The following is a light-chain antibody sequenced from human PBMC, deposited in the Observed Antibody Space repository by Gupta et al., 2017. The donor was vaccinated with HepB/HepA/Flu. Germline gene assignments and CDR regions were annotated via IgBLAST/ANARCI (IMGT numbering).Light chain of an antibody. CDR3: NSRDSSGNHLGVV. CDR1: SLRRDY. Sequence: SSELTQDPAVSVALGQTVRIPCQGDSLRRDYASWYQHKPGQAPVLLIYGKNNKPSGIPDRFSGSSSGNTASLTITGAQAEDEADYYCNSRDSSGNHLGVVFGGGTKLTVL. CDR2: GKN. V-gene: IGLV3-19*01. J-gene: IGLJ2*01.